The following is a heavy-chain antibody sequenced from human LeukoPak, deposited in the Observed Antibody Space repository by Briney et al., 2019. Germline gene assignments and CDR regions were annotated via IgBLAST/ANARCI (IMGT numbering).Heavy chain of an antibody. CDR3: ARASTFHFWSRNIYTYSFHLHV. Sequence: GGSLRLSCAASGFTVSSNYMSWVRQAPGKGLEWVSVIYSGGSTYYADSVKGRFTISRDNSKNTLYLQMNSLRAEDAAVYYCARASTFHFWSRNIYTYSFHLHVLGKG. V-gene: IGHV3-66*02. CDR2: IYSGGST. J-gene: IGHJ6*03. D-gene: IGHD3-3*02. CDR1: GFTVSSNY.